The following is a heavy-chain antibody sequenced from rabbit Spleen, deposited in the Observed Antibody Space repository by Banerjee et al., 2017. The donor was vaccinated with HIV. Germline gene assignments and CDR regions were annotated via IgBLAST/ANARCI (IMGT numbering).Heavy chain of an antibody. CDR2: IAGSSSGFT. CDR1: GVSFSGDSY. CDR3: ARDTGTSFSSYGMDL. Sequence: QSLEESGGDLVKPGASLTLTCIASGVSFSGDSYMCWVRQAPGKGLEWISCIAGSSSGFTYSATWAKGRFTISKASSTTVTLQMTTLTAVDTATYFCARDTGTSFSSYGMDLWGPGHPRHRL. D-gene: IGHD7-1*01. J-gene: IGHJ6*01. V-gene: IGHV1S40*01.